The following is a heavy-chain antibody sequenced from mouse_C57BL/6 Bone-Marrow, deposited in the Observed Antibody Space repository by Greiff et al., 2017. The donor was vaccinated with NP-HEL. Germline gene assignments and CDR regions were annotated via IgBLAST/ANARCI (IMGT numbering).Heavy chain of an antibody. V-gene: IGHV1-50*01. J-gene: IGHJ3*01. D-gene: IGHD2-5*01. Sequence: AQLQQPGAELVKPGASVKLSCKASGYTFTSYWMQWVKQRPGQGLEWIGEIDPSDSYTNYNQKFKGKATLTVDTSSSTAYMQLSSLTSEDSAVYYCARDYYSNPWFAYWGQGTLVTVSA. CDR2: IDPSDSYT. CDR1: GYTFTSYW. CDR3: ARDYYSNPWFAY.